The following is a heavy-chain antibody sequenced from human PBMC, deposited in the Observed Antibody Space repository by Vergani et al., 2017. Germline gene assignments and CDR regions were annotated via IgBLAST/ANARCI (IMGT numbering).Heavy chain of an antibody. CDR1: GYSFTSYW. J-gene: IGHJ4*02. Sequence: EVQLVPSGAEVKKPGESLRISCKGSGYSFTSYWISWVRQMPGKGLQWMGRIDPSDSYTNYSPSFQGHVTISADKSISTAYLQWSSLKASDTAMYYCARHVCSSTSCSPFDYWGQETLVTVSS. CDR3: ARHVCSSTSCSPFDY. CDR2: IDPSDSYT. V-gene: IGHV5-10-1*03. D-gene: IGHD2-2*01.